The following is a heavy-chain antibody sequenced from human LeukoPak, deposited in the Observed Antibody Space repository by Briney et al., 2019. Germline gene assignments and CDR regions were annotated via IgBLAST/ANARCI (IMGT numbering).Heavy chain of an antibody. CDR2: ISSSSAYI. CDR3: AKDFTMVRGAVDY. V-gene: IGHV3-21*01. J-gene: IGHJ4*02. CDR1: GFTFSRYT. D-gene: IGHD3-10*01. Sequence: GGSLRLSCAASGFTFSRYTMNWVRQAPGKGLEWVSSISSSSAYIYYADSVKGRFTISRDNSKNTLYLQMNSLRAEDTAVYYCAKDFTMVRGAVDYWGQGTLVTVSS.